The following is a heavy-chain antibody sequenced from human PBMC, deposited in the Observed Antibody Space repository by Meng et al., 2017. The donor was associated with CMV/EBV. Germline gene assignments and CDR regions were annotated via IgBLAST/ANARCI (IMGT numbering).Heavy chain of an antibody. CDR3: ASGVAAGPDAANAFDI. D-gene: IGHD6-13*01. Sequence: GGSLRLSCAASGFTFDDYAMHWVRQAPGKGLEWVAVISYDGSNKYYADSVKGRFTISRDNSKNTLYLQMNSLRAEDTAVYYCASGVAAGPDAANAFDIWGQGTMVTVSS. CDR1: GFTFDDYA. J-gene: IGHJ3*02. CDR2: ISYDGSNK. V-gene: IGHV3-30*04.